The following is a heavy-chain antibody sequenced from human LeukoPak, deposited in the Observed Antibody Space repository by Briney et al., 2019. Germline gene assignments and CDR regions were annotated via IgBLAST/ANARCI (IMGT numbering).Heavy chain of an antibody. D-gene: IGHD2-15*01. CDR2: INQDGSDK. CDR1: GFSISAYW. J-gene: IGHJ6*02. Sequence: GGSLRLSCAGPGFSISAYWMSWVRPASGKGLEWGANINQDGSDKYSVDSVKGRFTISRDNAKNSLYLEMNSLRADDTAVYYCARDLVVVGSSFSYGMDVWGQGTTVTVSS. V-gene: IGHV3-7*01. CDR3: ARDLVVVGSSFSYGMDV.